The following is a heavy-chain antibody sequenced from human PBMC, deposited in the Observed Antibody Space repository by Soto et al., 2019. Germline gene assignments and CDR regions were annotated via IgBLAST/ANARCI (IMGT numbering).Heavy chain of an antibody. J-gene: IGHJ4*02. CDR3: ARDRRDGDTI. D-gene: IGHD3-3*01. V-gene: IGHV3-66*01. CDR1: GFSVSSYY. Sequence: EVQVVESGGGLVQPGGSLRLSCAASGFSVSSYYMSWFRQAPGKGLEWVSVIYRGGDIYYADSVQGRFTTPRDISRNSLDLQMNSLRVEDTAVYYCARDRRDGDTIWGQGAVVTVSS. CDR2: IYRGGDI.